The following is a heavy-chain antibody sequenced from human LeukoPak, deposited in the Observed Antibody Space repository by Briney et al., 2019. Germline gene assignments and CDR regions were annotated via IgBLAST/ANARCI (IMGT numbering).Heavy chain of an antibody. J-gene: IGHJ5*02. CDR2: ISDGGKTK. CDR3: ARDYSAWSLDP. V-gene: IGHV3-48*03. CDR1: GFTFRSSE. Sequence: GGSLRLSCAACGFTFRSSEMNWVRQAPGKGLEWVSYISDGGKTKYYADSVKGRFTISRDNAKNSLYLQMNSLRAEDTAVYYCARDYSAWSLDPWGQGTLVTVSS. D-gene: IGHD6-19*01.